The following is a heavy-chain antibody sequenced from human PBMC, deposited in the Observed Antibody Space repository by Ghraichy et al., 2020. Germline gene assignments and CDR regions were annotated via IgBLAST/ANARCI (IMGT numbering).Heavy chain of an antibody. CDR3: ARRSCATTSCPVDY. CDR2: ISPSGTSI. J-gene: IGHJ4*02. V-gene: IGHV3-48*02. D-gene: IGHD2-2*01. CDR1: GFIFSSYA. Sequence: GESLNISCEASGFIFSSYAMKWVRQAPGKGLESVSFISPSGTSIYYADSVKGRFTISRDNARNSLFLQMNSLRDEDTALCYCARRSCATTSCPVDYWGQGTLVTVSS.